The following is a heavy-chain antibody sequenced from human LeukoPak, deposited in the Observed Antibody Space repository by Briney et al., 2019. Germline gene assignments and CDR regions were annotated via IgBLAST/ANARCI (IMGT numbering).Heavy chain of an antibody. J-gene: IGHJ4*02. Sequence: PGGSLRLSCAASGFTFSSYAMHWVRQAPGKGLEWVAVISYDGGNKYYADSVKGRFTISRDNSKNTLYLQMNSLRAEDTAVYYCARDRDSSGYFDFDYWGQGTLVTVSS. V-gene: IGHV3-30*01. CDR2: ISYDGGNK. D-gene: IGHD3-22*01. CDR3: ARDRDSSGYFDFDY. CDR1: GFTFSSYA.